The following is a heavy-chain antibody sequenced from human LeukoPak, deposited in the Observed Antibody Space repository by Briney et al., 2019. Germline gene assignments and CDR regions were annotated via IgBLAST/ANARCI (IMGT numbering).Heavy chain of an antibody. CDR2: IYYSGST. V-gene: IGHV4-39*07. CDR3: ARVHIGWYPYYYYYHMDV. J-gene: IGHJ6*03. Sequence: SETLSLTCTVSGGSISSSSYYWGWLRQPPGKGLEWIGSIYYSGSTNYNPSLKSRVTISVDTSKNQFSLKLSSVTAADTAVYYCARVHIGWYPYYYYYHMDVWGKGNTVPVSS. CDR1: GGSISSSSYY. D-gene: IGHD6-19*01.